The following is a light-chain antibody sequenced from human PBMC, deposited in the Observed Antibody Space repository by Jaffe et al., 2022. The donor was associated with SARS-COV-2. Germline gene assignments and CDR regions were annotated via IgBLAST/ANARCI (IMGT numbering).Light chain of an antibody. Sequence: EIVLIQSPATLSLSPGERASLSCRASQSVSSYLLWYQQKPGQAPRLLMYDATIRATGIPARFSGSGSGTDFTLTISSLEPEDFAVYYCQQRSDWPRLTFGGGTKVEIK. V-gene: IGKV3-11*01. CDR1: QSVSSY. CDR2: DAT. J-gene: IGKJ4*01. CDR3: QQRSDWPRLT.